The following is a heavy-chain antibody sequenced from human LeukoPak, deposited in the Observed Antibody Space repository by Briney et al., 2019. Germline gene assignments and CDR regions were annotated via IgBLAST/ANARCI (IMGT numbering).Heavy chain of an antibody. Sequence: SVRVSCKASGGTFSSYAISWVRQAPGQGLEWMGGIIPIFGTANYAQKFQGRVTITADESTSTAYMELSSLRSEDTAVYYCASYGSSSWYYYYGMDVWGQGTTVTVSS. CDR3: ASYGSSSWYYYYGMDV. CDR1: GGTFSSYA. CDR2: IIPIFGTA. D-gene: IGHD6-13*01. J-gene: IGHJ6*02. V-gene: IGHV1-69*13.